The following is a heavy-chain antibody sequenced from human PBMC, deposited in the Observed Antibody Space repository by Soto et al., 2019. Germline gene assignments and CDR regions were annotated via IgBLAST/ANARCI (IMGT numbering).Heavy chain of an antibody. CDR1: GFTFSTYS. Sequence: EVQLVESGGGLVQPGGSLRLSCAASGFTFSTYSMSWVRQAPGKGLEWVSYISSTSNTIYYTDSVKGRFTISRDNAKNSLYLHMNSLSAEDTAVYYCARYRGCSGGICYRALGYWGQGTLVTVSS. V-gene: IGHV3-48*01. D-gene: IGHD2-15*01. J-gene: IGHJ4*02. CDR3: ARYRGCSGGICYRALGY. CDR2: ISSTSNTI.